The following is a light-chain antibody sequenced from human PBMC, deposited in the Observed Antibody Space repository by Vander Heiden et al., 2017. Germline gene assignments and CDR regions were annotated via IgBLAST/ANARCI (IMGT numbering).Light chain of an antibody. V-gene: IGLV2-14*01. CDR1: SSDVGSYNF. J-gene: IGLJ1*01. Sequence: QSALTQPSSVSVSLGQSITISCTGTSSDVGSYNFVSWYQQHPGKAPKLMIYDVSNRPSGVSNRFSGSKSGNTASLTISGLPDYYCSSYTSSSTLYVFGTGTKVTVL. CDR2: DVS. CDR3: SSYTSSSTLYV.